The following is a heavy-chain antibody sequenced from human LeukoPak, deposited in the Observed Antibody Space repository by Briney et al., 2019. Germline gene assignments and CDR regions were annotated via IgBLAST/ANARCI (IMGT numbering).Heavy chain of an antibody. CDR1: RFRFSAYW. CDR3: VSADYDSDY. CDR2: IKQDGSEK. D-gene: IGHD3-22*01. J-gene: IGHJ4*02. V-gene: IGHV3-7*01. Sequence: PGGSLRLSCAASRFRFSAYWMSWVRQAPGKGLEWVANIKQDGSEKYYLDSVKGRFAVSRDNAKNSLYLQMNSLRAEDTALYYCVSADYDSDYWGQGTLVTVSS.